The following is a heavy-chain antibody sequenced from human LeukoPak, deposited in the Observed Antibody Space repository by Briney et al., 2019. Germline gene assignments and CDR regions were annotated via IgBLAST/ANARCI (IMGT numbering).Heavy chain of an antibody. CDR2: INPNSGGT. CDR1: GYTFTNYA. Sequence: ASVKVSCKASGYTFTNYAMNWVRQAPGQGLEWMGWINPNSGGTNYAQKFQGRVTMTRDTSISTAYMELSRLRSDDTAVYYCARDRRGAGDDAFDIWGQGTMVTVSS. V-gene: IGHV1-2*02. J-gene: IGHJ3*02. CDR3: ARDRRGAGDDAFDI. D-gene: IGHD2-21*01.